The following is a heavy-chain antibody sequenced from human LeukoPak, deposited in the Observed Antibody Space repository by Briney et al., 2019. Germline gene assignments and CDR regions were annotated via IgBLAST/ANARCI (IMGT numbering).Heavy chain of an antibody. D-gene: IGHD5-12*01. Sequence: GASVKVSCRASGYTFTGQFMHWVRQAPGQGLEWMGWIYPNTGDTNYAQKFQGRVTMTRDTTINTAYMDLSRLTSDDTAVYYCASYPRYMSSPPFDYWGQGTLVTVSS. J-gene: IGHJ4*02. V-gene: IGHV1-2*02. CDR3: ASYPRYMSSPPFDY. CDR2: IYPNTGDT. CDR1: GYTFTGQF.